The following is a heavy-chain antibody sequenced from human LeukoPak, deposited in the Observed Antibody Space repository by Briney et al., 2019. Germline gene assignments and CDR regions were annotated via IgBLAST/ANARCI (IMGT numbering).Heavy chain of an antibody. CDR3: ARDQRLSPRENWFDP. V-gene: IGHV4-4*07. CDR2: IYTSGST. CDR1: GGSISSYY. D-gene: IGHD2-2*01. Sequence: SETLSLTCTVSGGSISSYYWSWIRQPAGKGLEWIGRIYTSGSTNYNPSLKSRVTMSVDTSKNQFSLKLSSVTAADTAVYYCARDQRLSPRENWFDPWGQGTLVTVSS. J-gene: IGHJ5*02.